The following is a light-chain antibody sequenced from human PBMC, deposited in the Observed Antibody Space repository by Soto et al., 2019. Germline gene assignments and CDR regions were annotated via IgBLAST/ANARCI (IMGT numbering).Light chain of an antibody. J-gene: IGLJ2*01. V-gene: IGLV2-23*02. Sequence: QSVLTQPASVSGSPGQSITISCTGTSSDVGSYNLVSWYQQHPGKAPKLMIYEVSKRPSGVSNRFSGSKSGNTASLTISGLHAEEEADYYCCSYAGSSTVVFGGGTKLTVL. CDR3: CSYAGSSTVV. CDR2: EVS. CDR1: SSDVGSYNL.